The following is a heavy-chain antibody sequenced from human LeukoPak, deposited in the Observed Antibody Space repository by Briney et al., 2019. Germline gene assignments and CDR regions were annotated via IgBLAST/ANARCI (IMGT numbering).Heavy chain of an antibody. Sequence: SETLSLTCTVSGGSISSSSYYWGWIRQPPGKGLEWIGSIYYSGSTYYNPSLKSRVTISVDTSKNQFSLELSSVTATDTAVYYCARLNKPGWFDPWGQGTLVTVSS. CDR1: GGSISSSSYY. V-gene: IGHV4-39*01. CDR2: IYYSGST. J-gene: IGHJ5*02. D-gene: IGHD1-14*01. CDR3: ARLNKPGWFDP.